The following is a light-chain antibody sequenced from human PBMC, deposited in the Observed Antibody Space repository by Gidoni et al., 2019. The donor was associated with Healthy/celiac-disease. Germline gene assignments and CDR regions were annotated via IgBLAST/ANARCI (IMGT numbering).Light chain of an antibody. V-gene: IGKV3-20*01. CDR1: QSVSSSY. Sequence: EIVFTQSPGTLSLSPGERATLSCRASQSVSSSYLAWYQQKPGQAPRLLIYGASSRATGIPDRFSGSGSGTDFTLTISRLEPEDFAVYYCQQYGSSPPDTFXQXTKLEIK. CDR2: GAS. J-gene: IGKJ2*01. CDR3: QQYGSSPPDT.